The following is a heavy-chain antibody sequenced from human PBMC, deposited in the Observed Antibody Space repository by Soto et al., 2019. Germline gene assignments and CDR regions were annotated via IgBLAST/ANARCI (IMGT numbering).Heavy chain of an antibody. CDR1: GYNFIDFY. V-gene: IGHV1-2*04. CDR2: INPNSGDT. CDR3: AREVGTYYDVLTGYYNRGIDY. D-gene: IGHD3-9*01. Sequence: ASVKVSCKASGYNFIDFYIHWVRQAPGQGLEWLGWINPNSGDTNFAQKFQGWVTLTRDTSISTAYMDLSSLKSDDAAVYFCAREVGTYYDVLTGYYNRGIDYWGQG. J-gene: IGHJ4*02.